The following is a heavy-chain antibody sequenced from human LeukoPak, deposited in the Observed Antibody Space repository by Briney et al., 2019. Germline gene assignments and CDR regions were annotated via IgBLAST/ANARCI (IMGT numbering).Heavy chain of an antibody. D-gene: IGHD3-22*01. Sequence: SETLSLTCTVSGDSINSLDLWSWVRQPPGKGLEWIGEMYLSGTTHSNPSVKSRVTISIDKSKNQFFLNLSSVTAADTAVYYCAGLVGRYSSGLYYYYFDYWGQGTLVTDSS. CDR3: AGLVGRYSSGLYYYYFDY. CDR1: GDSINSLDL. CDR2: MYLSGTT. V-gene: IGHV4-4*02. J-gene: IGHJ4*02.